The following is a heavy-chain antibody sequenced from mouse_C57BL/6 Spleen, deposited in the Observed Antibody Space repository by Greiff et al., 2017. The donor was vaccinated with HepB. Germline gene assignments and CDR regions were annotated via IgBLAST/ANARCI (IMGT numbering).Heavy chain of an antibody. V-gene: IGHV1-82*01. CDR3: AVYYDYDGRSWFAY. D-gene: IGHD2-4*01. Sequence: QVQLQQSGPELVKPGASVKISCKASGYAFSSSWMNWVKQRPGKGLEWIGRIYPGDGDTNYNGKFKGKATLTADKSSSTAYMQLSSLTSEDSAVYFCAVYYDYDGRSWFAYWGQGTLVTVSA. J-gene: IGHJ3*01. CDR2: IYPGDGDT. CDR1: GYAFSSSW.